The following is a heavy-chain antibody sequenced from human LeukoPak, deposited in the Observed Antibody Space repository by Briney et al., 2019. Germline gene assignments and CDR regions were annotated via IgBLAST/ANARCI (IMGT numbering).Heavy chain of an antibody. CDR2: INPNSGGT. Sequence: ASVTVSCKASGYTFTGYYMHWVRQAPGQGLEWLGWINPNSGGTNYAQKFQGRVTMTRDTSISTAYMELSRLRSDDTAVYYCARAIRHGEKYYFDYWGQGTLVTVSS. CDR1: GYTFTGYY. J-gene: IGHJ4*02. D-gene: IGHD4-17*01. V-gene: IGHV1-2*02. CDR3: ARAIRHGEKYYFDY.